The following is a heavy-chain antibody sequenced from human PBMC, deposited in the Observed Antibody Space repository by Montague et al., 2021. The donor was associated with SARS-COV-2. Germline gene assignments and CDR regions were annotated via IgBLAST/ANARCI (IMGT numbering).Heavy chain of an antibody. D-gene: IGHD5-24*01. V-gene: IGHV4-59*12. CDR1: GGSISSYY. CDR3: ARVCPRWRQFVPYFDY. J-gene: IGHJ4*02. CDR2: IYYSGST. Sequence: SETLSLTCTVSGGSISSYYWSWIRQPPGKGLEWIGYIYYSGSTNYNPSLKSRVTISVDTSKNQFSLKLSSVTAADTAVYYCARVCPRWRQFVPYFDYWGQGTLVTVSS.